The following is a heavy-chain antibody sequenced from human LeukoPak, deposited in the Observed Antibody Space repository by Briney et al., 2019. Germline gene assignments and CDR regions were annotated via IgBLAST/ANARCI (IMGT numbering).Heavy chain of an antibody. Sequence: PSETLSLTCAVYGGSFSGYYWSWIRQPPGKGLEWIGEINHSGSTNYNPSLKSRVTISVDTSKNQFSLKLSSVTAADTAVYYCARDGYNPPYFDYWGQGTLVTVSS. CDR1: GGSFSGYY. D-gene: IGHD5-12*01. CDR2: INHSGST. CDR3: ARDGYNPPYFDY. V-gene: IGHV4-34*01. J-gene: IGHJ4*02.